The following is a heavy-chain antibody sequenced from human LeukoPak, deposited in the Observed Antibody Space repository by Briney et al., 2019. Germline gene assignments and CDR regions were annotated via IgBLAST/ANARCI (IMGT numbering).Heavy chain of an antibody. J-gene: IGHJ4*02. V-gene: IGHV3-30*02. D-gene: IGHD3-9*01. CDR1: GFTFSIYG. Sequence: GGSLRLSCTASGFTFSIYGMYWVRQAPGKGLEWVAFIRHDGTIKYYADSVKGRFTISRDNSENTLYLRLNSLRAEDTAVYYCAKDSLTDIDYWGQGTLVTVSS. CDR3: AKDSLTDIDY. CDR2: IRHDGTIK.